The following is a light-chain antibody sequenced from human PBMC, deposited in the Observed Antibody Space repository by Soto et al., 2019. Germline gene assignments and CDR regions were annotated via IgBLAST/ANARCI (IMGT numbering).Light chain of an antibody. CDR1: SSNIGTSS. CDR2: TTN. CDR3: AAWDDSPNRHV. V-gene: IGLV1-44*01. J-gene: IGLJ1*01. Sequence: QSVLTQPHSASGTPGQRVTISCSGSSSNIGTSSVHWFQQLPGTAPKLLISTTNQRPSGVPERFSGSKSGTSASLAIGGLQSGDEADYYCAAWDDSPNRHVFGTGTKVTVL.